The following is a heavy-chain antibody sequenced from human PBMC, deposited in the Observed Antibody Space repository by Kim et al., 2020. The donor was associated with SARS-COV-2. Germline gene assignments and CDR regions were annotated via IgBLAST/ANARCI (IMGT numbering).Heavy chain of an antibody. J-gene: IGHJ6*03. CDR3: ARDPDYGDFFYMDV. CDR2: IYSSGAT. D-gene: IGHD4-17*01. Sequence: SETLSLTCTVSGASIGNYYWTWIRQPAGKRLEWIGRIYSSGATNYNPSLKSRVTMSVDTTNNHFSLKLTSVTAADTAVYFCARDPDYGDFFYMDVWGKGITVSVSS. CDR1: GASIGNYY. V-gene: IGHV4-4*07.